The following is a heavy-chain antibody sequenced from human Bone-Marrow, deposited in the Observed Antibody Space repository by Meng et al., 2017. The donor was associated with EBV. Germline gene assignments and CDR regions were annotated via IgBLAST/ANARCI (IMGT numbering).Heavy chain of an antibody. V-gene: IGHV2-5*02. D-gene: IGHD2-21*01. CDR3: AHRRDYSYFDY. Sequence: QITLKESGPTLVKPTQTLPLTCTFSGFSLSTSGVGVGWIRQPPGKALEWLAVIYWDDDKRYSPSLKSRLTITKDTSKQQVVLTMTNMDPVDTATYYCAHRRDYSYFDYWGQGTLVTVSS. J-gene: IGHJ4*02. CDR2: IYWDDDK. CDR1: GFSLSTSGVG.